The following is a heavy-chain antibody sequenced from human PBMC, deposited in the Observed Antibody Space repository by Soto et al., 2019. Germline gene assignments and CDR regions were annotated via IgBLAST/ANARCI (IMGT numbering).Heavy chain of an antibody. J-gene: IGHJ4*02. V-gene: IGHV1-2*02. D-gene: IGHD4-17*01. CDR3: ARGRGYDYGDFYFDY. CDR1: GYTFTGYY. Sequence: QVQLVQSGAEVKKPGASVKVSCKASGYTFTGYYMHWVRQAPGQGLEWMGWINPNSGGTNYAQKFQGRVTMTRDTSISTAYMELGRLRSDDTAVYYCARGRGYDYGDFYFDYWGQGTLVTVSS. CDR2: INPNSGGT.